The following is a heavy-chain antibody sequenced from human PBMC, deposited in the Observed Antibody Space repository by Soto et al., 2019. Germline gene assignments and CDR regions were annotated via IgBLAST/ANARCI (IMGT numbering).Heavy chain of an antibody. CDR2: IYPGDSDT. CDR3: ARLLGYSYDYYYGIDV. V-gene: IGHV5-51*01. Sequence: GESLKISCQGAGYNFAYNWIGWVRQMPGKGLEWMGIIYPGDSDTRYSPSFEGQVTFSADRSISTAYLHWSSLKASDSATYYCARLLGYSYDYYYGIDVWGRGTTVPVSS. J-gene: IGHJ6*02. CDR1: GYNFAYNW. D-gene: IGHD5-12*01.